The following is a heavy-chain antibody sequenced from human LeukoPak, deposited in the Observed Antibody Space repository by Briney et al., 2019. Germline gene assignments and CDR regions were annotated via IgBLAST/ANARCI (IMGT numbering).Heavy chain of an antibody. CDR1: GFTFSSYS. CDR2: IYYSGST. D-gene: IGHD3-3*01. Sequence: KTGGSLRLSCAASGFTFSSYSMNWIRQPPGKGMEWIGSIYYSGSTYYNPSLKSRVTISVDTSKNQFSLKLSSVTAADTAVYYCARDGPIFGGVYYFDYWGQGTLVTVSS. V-gene: IGHV4-39*07. CDR3: ARDGPIFGGVYYFDY. J-gene: IGHJ4*02.